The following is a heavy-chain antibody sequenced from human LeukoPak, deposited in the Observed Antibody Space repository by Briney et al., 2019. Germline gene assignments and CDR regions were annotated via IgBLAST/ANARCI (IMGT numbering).Heavy chain of an antibody. D-gene: IGHD3-3*01. J-gene: IGHJ3*02. CDR1: GYTFTTYG. CDR3: ARDTSYDFWSDPTELFDI. V-gene: IGHV1-18*01. CDR2: VSGHNGNK. Sequence: ASVKVSCKASGYTFTTYGISWMRQAPGQGLEWVGWVSGHNGNKNYAQKLQGRVTMTTDTSTSTAYMELRSLRSDDTAAYYCARDTSYDFWSDPTELFDIWGQGTMVTVSS.